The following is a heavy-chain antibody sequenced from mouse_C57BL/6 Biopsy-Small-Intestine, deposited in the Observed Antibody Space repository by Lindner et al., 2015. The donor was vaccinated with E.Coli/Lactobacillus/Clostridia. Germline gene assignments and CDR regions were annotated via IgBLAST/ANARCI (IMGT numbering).Heavy chain of an antibody. CDR2: ISSGSYTI. CDR1: GFTFSDYG. D-gene: IGHD2-13*01. V-gene: IGHV5-17*01. CDR3: ARFYYGDPFDV. J-gene: IGHJ1*01. Sequence: VQLQESGGGLVKPGGSRKLSCAASGFTFSDYGMHWVRQAPEKGLEWVAYISSGSYTIYYADTVKGRFTISRDNAKNTLFLQMTSLRSEDTAIYYCARFYYGDPFDVWGAGTTVTVSS.